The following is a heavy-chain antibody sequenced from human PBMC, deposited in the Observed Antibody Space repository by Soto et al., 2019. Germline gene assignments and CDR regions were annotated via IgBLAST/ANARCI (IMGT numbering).Heavy chain of an antibody. CDR2: IIPIFGTA. CDR1: GGTFSSYA. V-gene: IGHV1-69*13. CDR3: ARGGRRSAGTYCSSTSCYTRHYYYGMDV. J-gene: IGHJ6*02. Sequence: SSVKVSCKASGGTFSSYAISWVRQAPGQGLEWMGGIIPIFGTANYAQKFQGRVTITADESTSTAYMELSSLRSEDTAVYYCARGGRRSAGTYCSSTSCYTRHYYYGMDVWG. D-gene: IGHD2-2*02.